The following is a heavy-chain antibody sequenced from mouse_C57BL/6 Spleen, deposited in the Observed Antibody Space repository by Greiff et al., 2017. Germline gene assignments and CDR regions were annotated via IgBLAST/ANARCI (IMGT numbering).Heavy chain of an antibody. J-gene: IGHJ4*01. CDR1: GYTFTSYW. CDR2: IDPSDSYT. Sequence: QVQLQQPGAELVMPGASVKLSCKASGYTFTSYWMHWVKQRPGQGLEWIGEIDPSDSYTNYNQKFKGKSTLTVDKSSSTAYMQLSSLTSEDSAVYYCARDYGSSDDAMDYWGQGTSVTVSS. V-gene: IGHV1-69*01. D-gene: IGHD1-1*01. CDR3: ARDYGSSDDAMDY.